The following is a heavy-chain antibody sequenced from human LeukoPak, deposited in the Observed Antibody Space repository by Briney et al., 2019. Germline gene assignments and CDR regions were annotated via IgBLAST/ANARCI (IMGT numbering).Heavy chain of an antibody. CDR1: GGSISSSNW. V-gene: IGHV4-4*02. Sequence: SGTLSLTCAVSGGSISSSNWWSWVRQPPGKGLEWIGEIYHSGSTNYNPSLKSRVTISVDKSKNQFSLKLSSVTAADTAVYYCARRTNYYYYYYMDVWGKGTTVTISS. CDR2: IYHSGST. CDR3: ARRTNYYYYYYMDV. J-gene: IGHJ6*03.